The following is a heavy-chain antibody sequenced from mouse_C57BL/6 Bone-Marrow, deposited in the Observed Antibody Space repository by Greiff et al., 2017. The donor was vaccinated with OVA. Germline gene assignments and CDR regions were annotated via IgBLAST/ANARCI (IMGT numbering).Heavy chain of an antibody. CDR2: SRNKANDYTT. CDR3: ARDPGSYAMDY. D-gene: IGHD4-1*01. J-gene: IGHJ4*01. CDR1: GFTFSDFY. Sequence: EVKLMESGGGLVQSGRSLRLSCATSGFTFSDFYMEWVRQAPGKGLEWIAASRNKANDYTTEYSASVKGRFIVSRDTSQSILYLQMNALRAEDTAIYYCARDPGSYAMDYWGQGTSVTVSS. V-gene: IGHV7-1*01.